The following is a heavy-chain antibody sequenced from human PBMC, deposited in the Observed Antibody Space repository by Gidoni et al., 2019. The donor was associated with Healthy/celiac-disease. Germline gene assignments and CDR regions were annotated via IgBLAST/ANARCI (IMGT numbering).Heavy chain of an antibody. V-gene: IGHV3-15*01. CDR3: TTRNLRWYYYDSSGHTPFDY. J-gene: IGHJ4*02. Sequence: EVQLVESGGGLVKPGGSLRLSCAASGFTSSHAWLHWVRQAPGKGLEWVGRIKSKTEGGTTDYAAPVKGRFTISRDDSKNTLYLQMNSLKTEDTAVYYCTTRNLRWYYYDSSGHTPFDYWGQGTLVTVSS. D-gene: IGHD3-22*01. CDR1: GFTSSHAW. CDR2: IKSKTEGGTT.